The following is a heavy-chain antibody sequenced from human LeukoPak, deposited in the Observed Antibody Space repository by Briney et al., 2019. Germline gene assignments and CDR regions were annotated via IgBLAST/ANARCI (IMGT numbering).Heavy chain of an antibody. Sequence: GESLTLSCKGSGYSFTSYWISWMRQMPGKGLEWMGRIDPSDSYTNYSPSFQGHVTISADKSISTAYLQWSSLKASDTAMYYCARQGSGYDYYYFDYWGQGTLVTVSS. CDR2: IDPSDSYT. CDR3: ARQGSGYDYYYFDY. J-gene: IGHJ4*02. V-gene: IGHV5-10-1*01. CDR1: GYSFTSYW. D-gene: IGHD5-12*01.